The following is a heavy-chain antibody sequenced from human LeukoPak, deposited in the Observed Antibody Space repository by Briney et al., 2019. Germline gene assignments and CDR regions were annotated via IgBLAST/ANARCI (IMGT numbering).Heavy chain of an antibody. CDR2: INPNSGGT. J-gene: IGHJ4*02. V-gene: IGHV1-2*02. D-gene: IGHD3-22*01. Sequence: ASVKVSCKASGYTFTSYYMHWVRQAPGQGLEWMGWINPNSGGTNYAQKFQGRVTMTRDTSISTAYMELSRLRSDDTAVYYCARGYYDSSGYYGYWGQGTLVTVSS. CDR3: ARGYYDSSGYYGY. CDR1: GYTFTSYY.